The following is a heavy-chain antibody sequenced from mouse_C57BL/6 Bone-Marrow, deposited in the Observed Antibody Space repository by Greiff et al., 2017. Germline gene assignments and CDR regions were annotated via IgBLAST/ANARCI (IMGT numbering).Heavy chain of an antibody. D-gene: IGHD2-3*01. CDR3: ARRDDGYYAWFAY. J-gene: IGHJ3*01. V-gene: IGHV1-72*01. CDR1: GYTFTSYW. Sequence: VQLQQPGAELVKPGASVKLSCKASGYTFTSYWMHWVKQRPGRGLEWIGRIDPNRGGTKYNEKFKSKATLTVDQPSSTAYMQLSSLTSEDSAVYYCARRDDGYYAWFAYWGQGTLVTVSA. CDR2: IDPNRGGT.